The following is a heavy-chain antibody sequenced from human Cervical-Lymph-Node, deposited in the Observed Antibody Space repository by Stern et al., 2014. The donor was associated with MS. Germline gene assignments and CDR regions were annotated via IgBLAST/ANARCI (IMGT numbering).Heavy chain of an antibody. D-gene: IGHD4-23*01. CDR1: GNTLTKYS. CDR3: ATAGEYGGPYYFDS. Sequence: QMQLVQSGAEVKKPGASVKVSCKGPGNTLTKYSMHWVRQAPGKGLEWMGGFDPEDGDTFYAQKFQGRVIMTEDAATDRAFMELSSLTSEDTAFYYCATAGEYGGPYYFDSWGQGTLVIVSS. J-gene: IGHJ4*02. V-gene: IGHV1-24*01. CDR2: FDPEDGDT.